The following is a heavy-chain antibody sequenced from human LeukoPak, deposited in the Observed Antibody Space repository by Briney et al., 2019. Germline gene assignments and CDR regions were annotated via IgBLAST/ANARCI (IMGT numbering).Heavy chain of an antibody. CDR2: IYYSGST. CDR1: GGSTSSYY. D-gene: IGHD4-23*01. Sequence: SETLSLTCTVSGGSTSSYYWSWIRQPPGKGLEWIGYIYYSGSTNYNPSLKSRVTISVDTSKNQFSLKLSSVTAADTAVYYCARVVNSYGGSRNFDYWGQGTLVTVSS. CDR3: ARVVNSYGGSRNFDY. J-gene: IGHJ4*02. V-gene: IGHV4-59*01.